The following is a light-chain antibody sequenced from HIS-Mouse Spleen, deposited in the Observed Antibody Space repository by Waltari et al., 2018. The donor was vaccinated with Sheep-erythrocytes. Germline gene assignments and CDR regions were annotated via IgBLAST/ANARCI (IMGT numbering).Light chain of an antibody. CDR2: WAS. J-gene: IGKJ4*01. Sequence: DIVMTQSPDSLAVSLGERATINCKSSQSVLYSSNHKNYFAWYQQKPGQPPKLHIYWASIRESMVTGRFSGSVSGTDFTLTISSLQAEDVAVYYCKQYDSTPLNFGGGTNVEFK. CDR1: QSVLYSSNHKNY. V-gene: IGKV4-1*01. CDR3: KQYDSTPLN.